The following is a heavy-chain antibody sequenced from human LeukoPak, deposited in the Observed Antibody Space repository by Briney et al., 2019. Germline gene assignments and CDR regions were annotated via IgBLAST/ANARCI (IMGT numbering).Heavy chain of an antibody. Sequence: PSETLSLTCTVSGGSISTYSWNWIRQPAGKGLEWIGRIFASGTTKYNPSLKSRVTMSVETSKNQFSLKLTSVTAADTAIYYCARRTGTTHWFDPWGQGTLVTVSS. CDR2: IFASGTT. CDR3: ARRTGTTHWFDP. CDR1: GGSISTYS. D-gene: IGHD4-17*01. J-gene: IGHJ5*02. V-gene: IGHV4-4*07.